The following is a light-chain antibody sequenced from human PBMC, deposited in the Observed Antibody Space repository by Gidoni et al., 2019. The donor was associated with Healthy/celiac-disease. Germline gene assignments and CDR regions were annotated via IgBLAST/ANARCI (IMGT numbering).Light chain of an antibody. CDR3: QQYDNLMCS. CDR1: QDISNY. J-gene: IGKJ2*04. CDR2: DAS. Sequence: DIQMPQSPSSLSAAVGDRVTITCQASQDISNYLNWYQHKPGKAPKLLIYDASNLETGDPSRCSGNGSGTDFTFTISSLQPEDIATYYCQQYDNLMCSFGQGTKLEIK. V-gene: IGKV1-33*01.